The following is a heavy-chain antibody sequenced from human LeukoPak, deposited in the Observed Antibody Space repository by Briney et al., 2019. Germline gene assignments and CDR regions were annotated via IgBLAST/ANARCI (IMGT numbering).Heavy chain of an antibody. J-gene: IGHJ3*02. CDR3: ARVKRYFDWLSPDAFDI. Sequence: GGSLRLSCAASGFTFSSYGMHWIRQAPGKGLEWVAFIRYDGSNKYYADSVKGRFTISRDNAKNSLYLQMNSLRAEDTAVYYCARVKRYFDWLSPDAFDIWGQGTMVTVSS. D-gene: IGHD3-9*01. CDR1: GFTFSSYG. V-gene: IGHV3-30*02. CDR2: IRYDGSNK.